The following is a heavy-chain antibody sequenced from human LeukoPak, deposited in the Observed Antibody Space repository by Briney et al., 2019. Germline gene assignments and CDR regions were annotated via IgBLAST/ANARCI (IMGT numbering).Heavy chain of an antibody. J-gene: IGHJ4*02. D-gene: IGHD5-18*01. CDR2: IKSKTGGGTT. CDR3: AHRDTTMVRVDY. V-gene: IGHV3-15*01. CDR1: GITFRNAS. Sequence: GGSLRLSCAASGITFRNASMSWVRQAPGKGLEWVGCIKSKTGGGTTDYAAPVKGRFTISRDDSKSTLYLQMNSLTTEDTAVYFCAHRDTTMVRVDYWGQGTLVTVSS.